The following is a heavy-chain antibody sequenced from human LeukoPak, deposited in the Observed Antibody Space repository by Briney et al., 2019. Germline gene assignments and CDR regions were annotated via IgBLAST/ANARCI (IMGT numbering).Heavy chain of an antibody. CDR1: GFTFDDYA. CDR3: ARGRVAAAGVHGIYYYYMDV. V-gene: IGHV3-13*01. Sequence: GGSLRLSCAASGFTFDDYAMHWVRQATGKGLEWVSAIGTAGDTYYPGSVKGRFTISRENAKNSLYLQMNSLRAGDTAVYYCARGRVAAAGVHGIYYYYMDVWGKGTTVTISS. J-gene: IGHJ6*03. CDR2: IGTAGDT. D-gene: IGHD6-13*01.